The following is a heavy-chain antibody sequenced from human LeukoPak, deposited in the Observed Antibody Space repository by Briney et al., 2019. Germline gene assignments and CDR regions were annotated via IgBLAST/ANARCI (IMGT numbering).Heavy chain of an antibody. J-gene: IGHJ3*02. CDR1: GFTVSSNY. CDR2: IYSGGST. D-gene: IGHD3-10*02. Sequence: PGGSLRLSCAASGFTVSSNYMSWVRQAPGKGLEWVSVIYSGGSTYYADSVKGRFTISRDNSKNTLYLQMNSLRAEDTAVYYCASLFGEHYTDAFDIWGQGAMVTVSS. CDR3: ASLFGEHYTDAFDI. V-gene: IGHV3-66*01.